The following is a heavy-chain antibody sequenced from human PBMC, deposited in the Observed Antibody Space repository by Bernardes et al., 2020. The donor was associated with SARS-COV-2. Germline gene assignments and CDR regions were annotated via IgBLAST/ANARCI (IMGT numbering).Heavy chain of an antibody. CDR2: IYHSGST. CDR1: GGSISSSNW. CDR3: ARPPYGDDGY. J-gene: IGHJ4*02. V-gene: IGHV4-4*02. Sequence: SETLSLTCAVSGGSISSSNWWSWVRQPPGKGLEWIGEIYHSGSTNYNPSLKSRVTISVDKSENQFSLKLSSVTAADTAVYYCARPPYGDDGYWGQGTLVTVSS. D-gene: IGHD4-17*01.